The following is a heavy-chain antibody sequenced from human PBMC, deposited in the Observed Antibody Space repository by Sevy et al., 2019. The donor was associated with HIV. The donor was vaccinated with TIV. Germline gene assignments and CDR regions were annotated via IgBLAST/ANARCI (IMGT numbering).Heavy chain of an antibody. CDR2: INEDGSRL. D-gene: IGHD5-12*01. CDR1: GFTFSDSW. J-gene: IGHJ4*02. CDR3: ARDRAYSALDY. Sequence: GGSLRLSYVASGFTFSDSWMNWVRQAPGKGLERIAFINEDGSRLGYVDSVRGRFTISRENTKNSLYLQMNSLRAEDTAVYFCARDRAYSALDYWGQGTLVTVSS. V-gene: IGHV3-7*01.